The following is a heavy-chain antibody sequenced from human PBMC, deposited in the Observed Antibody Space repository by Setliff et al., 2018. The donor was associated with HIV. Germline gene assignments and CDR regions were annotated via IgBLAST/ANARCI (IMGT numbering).Heavy chain of an antibody. CDR2: IYPSDSDI. Sequence: GESLKISCKGSGYTFTNYWIAWVRQMPGKGLEYMGIIYPSDSDIRYSPSFQGQVTISADKSISTAYLHWTSLKASDTAMYYCVRHPYYDSSGYYSYFDYWGQGALVTVSS. V-gene: IGHV5-51*01. D-gene: IGHD3-22*01. CDR1: GYTFTNYW. CDR3: VRHPYYDSSGYYSYFDY. J-gene: IGHJ4*02.